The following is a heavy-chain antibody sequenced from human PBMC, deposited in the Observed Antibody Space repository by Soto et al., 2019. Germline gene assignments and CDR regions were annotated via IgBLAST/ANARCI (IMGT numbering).Heavy chain of an antibody. CDR2: IYYSGST. V-gene: IGHV4-31*03. J-gene: IGHJ4*02. CDR1: GGSISSGGSY. CDR3: ARTTLFGAFDY. D-gene: IGHD3-10*01. Sequence: PSETLSLTGTVSGGSISSGGSYWRWIRQNPGKGLEWIGYIYYSGSTCYNPSLKSRMTISVDTSKNEFSLNVTSVTAADMAVYFGARTTLFGAFDYWGQGTQVTVSA.